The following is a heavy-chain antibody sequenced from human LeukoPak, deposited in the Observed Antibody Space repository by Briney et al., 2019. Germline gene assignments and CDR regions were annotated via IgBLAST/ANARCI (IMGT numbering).Heavy chain of an antibody. CDR2: IIPIFGTA. CDR3: ARSKRVWVEIRKRSGWFDP. D-gene: IGHD3-16*01. V-gene: IGHV1-69*01. J-gene: IGHJ5*02. Sequence: SVKVSCKACGGTFSSYAISWLRQAPGQGLEWMRGIIPIFGTANYAQKFQGRVTITADESTSTAYMELSSLRSEDTAVYYCARSKRVWVEIRKRSGWFDPWGQGTLVTVSS. CDR1: GGTFSSYA.